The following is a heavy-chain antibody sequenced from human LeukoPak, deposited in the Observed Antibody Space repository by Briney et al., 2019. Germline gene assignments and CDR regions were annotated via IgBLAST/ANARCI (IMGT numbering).Heavy chain of an antibody. D-gene: IGHD3-10*01. J-gene: IGHJ1*01. Sequence: GGSLRLSCAASGFSFGSYGLYWVRQAPGKGLEWVALITYDGSHKYYADSVKGRFTIYRDNSKSTLYLQMKGLRGEDRAVYYGARDPHYYSFQHWGQGTLVTVSS. CDR1: GFSFGSYG. V-gene: IGHV3-30*03. CDR2: ITYDGSHK. CDR3: ARDPHYYSFQH.